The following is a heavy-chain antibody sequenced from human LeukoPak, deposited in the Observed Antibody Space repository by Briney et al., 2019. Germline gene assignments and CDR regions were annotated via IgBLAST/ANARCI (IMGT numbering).Heavy chain of an antibody. Sequence: ASVKVSCKASGYTFTSYGISWVRQAPGQGLEWMGWISAYNGNTNYAQKFQGRVTMTRNTSISTAYMELSSLRSEDTAVYYCARGTALMDVWGKGTTVTISS. J-gene: IGHJ6*03. V-gene: IGHV1-18*01. CDR1: GYTFTSYG. CDR2: ISAYNGNT. D-gene: IGHD1-1*01. CDR3: ARGTALMDV.